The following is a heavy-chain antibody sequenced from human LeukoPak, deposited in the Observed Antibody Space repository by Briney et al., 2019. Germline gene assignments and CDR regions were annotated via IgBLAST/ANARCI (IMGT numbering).Heavy chain of an antibody. D-gene: IGHD6-19*01. CDR1: GGSIINHY. V-gene: IGHV4-4*07. CDR3: ARDVRYASGWSTPES. Sequence: PSETLSLTCTVSGGSIINHYWSGIRQPAGKGLEWIGRIYSSGSANYSPSLKSRVSMSIDTSNNHFSLNLTSVTAADTALYFCARDVRYASGWSTPESWGQGTLVTVSS. J-gene: IGHJ5*02. CDR2: IYSSGSA.